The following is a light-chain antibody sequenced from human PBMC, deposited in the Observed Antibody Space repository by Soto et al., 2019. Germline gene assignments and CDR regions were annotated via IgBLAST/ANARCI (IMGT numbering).Light chain of an antibody. J-gene: IGKJ4*01. Sequence: DVQMTKSPSSMSAFVGDRVTITCRASQGIAPYLAWFQQKPGKVPKLLIYATSTLQSGVPSRFSGSGSGTDFTLTSNSLQPEDVVTYYCQKYNGAPLTFGGGTKVEIK. CDR2: ATS. CDR3: QKYNGAPLT. V-gene: IGKV1-27*01. CDR1: QGIAPY.